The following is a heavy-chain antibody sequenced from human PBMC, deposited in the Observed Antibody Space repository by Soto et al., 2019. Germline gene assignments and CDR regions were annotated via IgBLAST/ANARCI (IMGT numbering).Heavy chain of an antibody. D-gene: IGHD1-1*01. J-gene: IGHJ4*02. CDR1: GFSLSTSGVG. CDR2: IYWNDDK. CDR3: AHEKSARGTDPFDY. V-gene: IGHV2-5*01. Sequence: GSGPTLVNPTQTLTLTCSVSGFSLSTSGVGVGWIRQPPGKAPQWLALIYWNDDKRYTPSLKSRLTVTKDTSKDQVVLTMANMDPIDTATYFCAHEKSARGTDPFDYWGPGILVTVSS.